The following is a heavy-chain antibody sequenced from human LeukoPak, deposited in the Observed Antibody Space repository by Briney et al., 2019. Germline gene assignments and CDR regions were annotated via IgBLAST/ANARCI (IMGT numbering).Heavy chain of an antibody. CDR1: GGSISSYY. Sequence: SETLSLTCTVSGGSISSYYWSWIRQPPGKGLGWIGYIYYGGSTNYNPSLKSRVTISVDTSKNQFSLKLSSVTAADTAVYYCARGSRSGWYEFFDYWGQGTLVTVSS. D-gene: IGHD6-19*01. CDR3: ARGSRSGWYEFFDY. CDR2: IYYGGST. J-gene: IGHJ4*02. V-gene: IGHV4-59*01.